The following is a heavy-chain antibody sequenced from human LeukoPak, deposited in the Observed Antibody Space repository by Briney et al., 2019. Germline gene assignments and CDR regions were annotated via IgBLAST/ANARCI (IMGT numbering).Heavy chain of an antibody. D-gene: IGHD6-13*01. CDR3: ARDLGPRSGSWYGYFQH. V-gene: IGHV3-33*01. Sequence: GRSLRLSCAASGFTFSSYGMHWVRQAPGKGLEWVAVIWYDGSNKYYADSVKGRFTISRDNSKNTLYLQMNSLRAEDTAVYYCARDLGPRSGSWYGYFQHWGQGTLVTVSS. CDR1: GFTFSSYG. J-gene: IGHJ1*01. CDR2: IWYDGSNK.